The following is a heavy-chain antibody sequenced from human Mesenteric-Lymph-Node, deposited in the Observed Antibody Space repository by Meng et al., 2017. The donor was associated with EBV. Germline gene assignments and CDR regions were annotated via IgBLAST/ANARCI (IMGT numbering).Heavy chain of an antibody. V-gene: IGHV4-4*02. Sequence: LEGSVPGRVTASGTTALTCADSGGSIRSSNWWSWVRQPPGKGLEWIGEIYHSGRTSYNPSLKSRVSLSVEKSKNHFSLNLSSVTAADTAVYYCARVTVTGGYYFDYWGQGSLVTVSS. CDR2: IYHSGRT. D-gene: IGHD4-17*01. CDR3: ARVTVTGGYYFDY. CDR1: GGSIRSSNW. J-gene: IGHJ4*02.